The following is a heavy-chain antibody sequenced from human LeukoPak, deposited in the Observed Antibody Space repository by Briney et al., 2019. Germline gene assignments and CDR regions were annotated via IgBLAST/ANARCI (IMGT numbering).Heavy chain of an antibody. D-gene: IGHD6-13*01. Sequence: PSETLSLTCTVSGGSISSGSYYWSWIRQPAGKGLEWIGRIYTSGSTNYNPSLKSRVTISVDTSKNQFSLKLSSVTAADTAVYYCARGYSSSWYFNGFDPWGQGTLVTVSS. CDR2: IYTSGST. CDR1: GGSISSGSYY. CDR3: ARGYSSSWYFNGFDP. V-gene: IGHV4-61*02. J-gene: IGHJ5*02.